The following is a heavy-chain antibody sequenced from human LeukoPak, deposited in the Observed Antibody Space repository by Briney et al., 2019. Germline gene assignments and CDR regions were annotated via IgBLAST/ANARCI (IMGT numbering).Heavy chain of an antibody. CDR1: GFTFSSYS. V-gene: IGHV3-21*01. CDR3: ASHSIGYCSGGSCYSF. J-gene: IGHJ4*02. D-gene: IGHD2-15*01. CDR2: ISSSSSYI. Sequence: GGSLRLSCAASGFTFSSYSMNWVRQAPGKGLEWVSSISSSSSYIYYADSVKGRFTISRDNAKNSLYLQMNSLSAEDTAVYYCASHSIGYCSGGSCYSFWGQGTLVTVSS.